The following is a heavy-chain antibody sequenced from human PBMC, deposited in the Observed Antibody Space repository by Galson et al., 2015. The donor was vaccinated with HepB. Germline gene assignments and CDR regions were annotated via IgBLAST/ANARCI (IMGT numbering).Heavy chain of an antibody. Sequence: FLRLSCAASGFTFSSYSMNWVRQAPGKGLEWVLYISSSSSTIYYADSVKGRFTISRDNAKNSLYLQMNSLRAEDTAVYYRARDGYDILTGYHNGDAFDIWGQGTMVTVSS. CDR1: GFTFSSYS. V-gene: IGHV3-48*04. CDR2: ISSSSSTI. D-gene: IGHD3-9*01. J-gene: IGHJ3*02. CDR3: ARDGYDILTGYHNGDAFDI.